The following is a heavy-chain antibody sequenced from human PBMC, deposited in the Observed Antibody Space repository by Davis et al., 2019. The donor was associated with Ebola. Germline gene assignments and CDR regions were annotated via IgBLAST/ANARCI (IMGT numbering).Heavy chain of an antibody. CDR3: AKVSGSYAY. D-gene: IGHD1-26*01. CDR2: ISYDGSNK. CDR1: GFTFSSYV. Sequence: GESLKISCAASGFTFSSYVMHWFRQAPGKGLEWVAVISYDGSNKYYADSVKGRFTISRDNSKNTLYLQMNSLRAEDTAVYYCAKVSGSYAYWGQGTLVTVSS. V-gene: IGHV3-30*18. J-gene: IGHJ4*02.